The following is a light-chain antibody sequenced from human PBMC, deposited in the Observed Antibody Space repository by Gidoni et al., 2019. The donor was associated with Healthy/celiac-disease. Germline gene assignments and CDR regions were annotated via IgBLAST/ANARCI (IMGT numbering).Light chain of an antibody. V-gene: IGKV3-20*01. CDR1: QSVSSSY. CDR2: GAS. J-gene: IGKJ2*01. CDR3: QEYGSSPYT. Sequence: EIVLTQSPGTLSLSPGERATLSCRASQSVSSSYLAWYQQKPGQAPRLLISGASSRATGIPDRFSGSGSGTDFTLTISRLQPEDFAVYYCQEYGSSPYTVGQGAKLEIK.